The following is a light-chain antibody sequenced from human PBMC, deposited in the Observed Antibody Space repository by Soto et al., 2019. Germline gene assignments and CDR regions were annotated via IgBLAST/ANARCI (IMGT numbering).Light chain of an antibody. CDR3: CSYASSSTYV. V-gene: IGLV2-23*02. Sequence: QSVLTQPASVSGSPGQSITISCTGTSSDVGSYNLVSWYQQHPGKAPKLMIYEVSKRPSGVSNRFSGSKSGNTASLTISGLQAEYEADYYCCSYASSSTYVFGTGTMVTVL. CDR1: SSDVGSYNL. CDR2: EVS. J-gene: IGLJ1*01.